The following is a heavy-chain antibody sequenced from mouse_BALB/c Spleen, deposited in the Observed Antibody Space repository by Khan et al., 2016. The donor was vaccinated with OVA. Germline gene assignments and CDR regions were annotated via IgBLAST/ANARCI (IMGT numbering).Heavy chain of an antibody. Sequence: EVELVESGGGLVQPGGSRKLSCAASGFTFSDYGLAWVRQAPGKGPEWVAFISSLAYSIYYADTVTGRFTITRENAKNTLYLEMSSLSSEDTAMYYCGRSWAMDYWGQGTSVTVSS. CDR3: GRSWAMDY. V-gene: IGHV5-15*02. J-gene: IGHJ4*01. CDR1: GFTFSDYG. CDR2: ISSLAYSI.